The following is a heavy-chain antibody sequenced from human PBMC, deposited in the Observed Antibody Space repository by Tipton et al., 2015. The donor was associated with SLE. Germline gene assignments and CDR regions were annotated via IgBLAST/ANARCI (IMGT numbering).Heavy chain of an antibody. CDR3: AREDVYYYDSSAHGMDV. D-gene: IGHD3-22*01. Sequence: SLRLSCAASGFTVSSNYMSWVRQAPGKGLEWVSVIYSGGNTYYADSVKGRFTISRDNSKNTLYLQMNSLRAEDTAVYYCAREDVYYYDSSAHGMDVWGQGTTVTVSS. V-gene: IGHV3-66*01. CDR2: IYSGGNT. J-gene: IGHJ6*02. CDR1: GFTVSSNY.